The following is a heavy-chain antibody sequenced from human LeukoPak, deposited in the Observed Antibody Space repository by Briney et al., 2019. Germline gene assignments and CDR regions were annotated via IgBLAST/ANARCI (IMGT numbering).Heavy chain of an antibody. CDR2: ISWNSGSI. CDR1: GFTFDDYA. Sequence: GRSLRLSCAASGFTFDDYAMHWVRQAPGKGLEWVSGISWNSGSIGYADSVKGRFTISRDNAKNSLYLQMNSLRAEDTALYYCAKDIGYSRIHYFDYWGQGTLVTVSS. J-gene: IGHJ4*02. CDR3: AKDIGYSRIHYFDY. V-gene: IGHV3-9*01. D-gene: IGHD6-13*01.